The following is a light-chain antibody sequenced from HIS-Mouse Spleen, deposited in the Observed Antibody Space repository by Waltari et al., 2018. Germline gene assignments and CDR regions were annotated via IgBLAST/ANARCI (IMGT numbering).Light chain of an antibody. Sequence: EIVLTQSPGTLSLSPGERATLPCRASQSVSSSYLAWYQQKPGQAPRLLIYGASSRATGIPDMFIGSGSGTDFTLTISRLEPEDFAVYYCQQYGSSPLTFGGGTKVEIK. CDR1: QSVSSSY. CDR3: QQYGSSPLT. CDR2: GAS. J-gene: IGKJ4*01. V-gene: IGKV3-20*01.